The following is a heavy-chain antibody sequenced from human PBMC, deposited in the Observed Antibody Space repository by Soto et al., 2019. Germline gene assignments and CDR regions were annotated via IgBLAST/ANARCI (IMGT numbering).Heavy chain of an antibody. D-gene: IGHD3-22*01. CDR1: GFSLSTNEVG. V-gene: IGHV2-5*01. Sequence: GPTLVRPTQSLTLTCTFSGFSLSTNEVGVGWIRQPPGKSLEWLALIYGNDDTRYSPSLKTRLTITKDTSKNQVVLTLTTVDPMDTATYYCARWHYYDSSGHYYHYFDPWGQGTLVTVSS. CDR2: IYGNDDT. CDR3: ARWHYYDSSGHYYHYFDP. J-gene: IGHJ5*02.